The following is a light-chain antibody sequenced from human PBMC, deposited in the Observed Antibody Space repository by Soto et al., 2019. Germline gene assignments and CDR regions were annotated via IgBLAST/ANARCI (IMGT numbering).Light chain of an antibody. J-gene: IGLJ1*01. Sequence: QSALTQPASVSGSPGQSITISCTGTSSDVGGYEFVSWYQQHPGKAPKLLIYEVSNRPSGVSSRFSGSKSGNTASLTISGLQAEDEADYYCGSYTGSIYVFGTGTKLTDL. CDR2: EVS. CDR1: SSDVGGYEF. V-gene: IGLV2-14*01. CDR3: GSYTGSIYV.